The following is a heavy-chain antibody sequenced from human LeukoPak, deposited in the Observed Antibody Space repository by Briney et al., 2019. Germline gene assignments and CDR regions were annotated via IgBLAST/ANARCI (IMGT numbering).Heavy chain of an antibody. V-gene: IGHV3-23*01. CDR1: GFTFSSSA. CDR3: AKLTTS. D-gene: IGHD4-11*01. Sequence: GSLRLSCAASGFTFSSSAMSWVRRAPGKGLEWVSAITASGGGTSYADSVKGRFTISRDNSKNTLYLQMNSLRAEDTAVYYCAKLTTSWGQGTLVTVSS. J-gene: IGHJ4*02. CDR2: ITASGGGT.